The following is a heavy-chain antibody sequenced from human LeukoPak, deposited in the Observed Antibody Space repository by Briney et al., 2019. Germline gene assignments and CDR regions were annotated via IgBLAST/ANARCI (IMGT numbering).Heavy chain of an antibody. V-gene: IGHV4-34*01. CDR3: ARGGPVGATRRDFDY. CDR1: GGSFSGYY. J-gene: IGHJ4*02. D-gene: IGHD1-26*01. CDR2: INHSGST. Sequence: SETLSLTCAVYGGSFSGYYWSWIRQPPGKGLEWIGEINHSGSTNYNPSLKSRVTISVDTSKNQFSLKLSSVTAADTAVYYCARGGPVGATRRDFDYWGQGTLVTVPS.